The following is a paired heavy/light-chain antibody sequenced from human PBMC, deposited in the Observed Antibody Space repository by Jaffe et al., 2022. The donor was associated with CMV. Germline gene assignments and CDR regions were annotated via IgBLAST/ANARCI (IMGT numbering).Light chain of an antibody. CDR3: QSYDINMMGV. V-gene: IGLV6-57*04. CDR2: EDN. CDR1: SGTIASHY. Sequence: NFMLTQPHSVSESPGKTVTISCTRSSGTIASHYVQWVQQRPGSAPTTVIYEDNQRPSGVPDRFSGSIDTSSNSASLTISGLMTEDEADYYCQSYDINMMGVFGGGTKLTVL. J-gene: IGLJ3*02.
Heavy chain of an antibody. J-gene: IGHJ4*02. CDR3: AKHKISMRVVIVEN. D-gene: IGHD2-21*01. CDR1: GFTFSTYA. V-gene: IGHV3-23*04. CDR2: ITDTDGRT. Sequence: EVQLVESGGGLVQPGGSLRVSCAASGFTFSTYAMSWVRQGPGKGLEWVSSITDTDGRTYYADSVKGRFTISRDNSKNTLYLQMDGLRAEDTAVYYCAKHKISMRVVIVENWGQGTLVTVSS.